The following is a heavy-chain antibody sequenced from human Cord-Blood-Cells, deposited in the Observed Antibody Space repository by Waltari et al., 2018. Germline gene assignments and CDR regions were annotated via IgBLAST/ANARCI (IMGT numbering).Heavy chain of an antibody. CDR3: AREITGTTIYDYYGMDV. CDR2: IMPILGTA. D-gene: IGHD1-7*01. V-gene: IGHV1-69*01. CDR1: GGTFSSYA. Sequence: QVQLVQYGAEVKKPGSSVKVSCKASGGTFSSYAISWVRQSPGQGLDWMGGIMPILGTANYPQKLQGQVTITADESTCTAYMEMSSLRSENTAVYYCAREITGTTIYDYYGMDVWGQGTTVTVSS. J-gene: IGHJ6*02.